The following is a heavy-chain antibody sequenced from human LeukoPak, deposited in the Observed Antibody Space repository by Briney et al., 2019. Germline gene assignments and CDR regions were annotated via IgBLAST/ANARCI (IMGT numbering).Heavy chain of an antibody. V-gene: IGHV1-2*02. CDR2: INPNSGGT. J-gene: IGHJ3*02. D-gene: IGHD3-22*01. Sequence: ASVKVSCKASGYTFTGYYMHWVRQAPGQGLEWMGCINPNSGGTNYAQKVQGRVTMTRDTSISTAYMELSRLRSDDTAVYYCAEIYYDSSGRDAFDIWGQGTMVTVSS. CDR3: AEIYYDSSGRDAFDI. CDR1: GYTFTGYY.